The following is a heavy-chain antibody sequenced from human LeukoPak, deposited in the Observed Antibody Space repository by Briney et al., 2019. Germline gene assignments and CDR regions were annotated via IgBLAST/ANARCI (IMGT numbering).Heavy chain of an antibody. CDR2: ISAYNGNT. Sequence: GSSVKVSCKASGGTFSSYAISWVRQAPGQGREWMGWISAYNGNTNYAQKLQGRVTMTTDTSTSTAYMELRSLRSDDTAVYYCARDDRYSSSWPDDYWGQGTLVTVSS. D-gene: IGHD6-13*01. J-gene: IGHJ4*02. V-gene: IGHV1-18*01. CDR1: GGTFSSYA. CDR3: ARDDRYSSSWPDDY.